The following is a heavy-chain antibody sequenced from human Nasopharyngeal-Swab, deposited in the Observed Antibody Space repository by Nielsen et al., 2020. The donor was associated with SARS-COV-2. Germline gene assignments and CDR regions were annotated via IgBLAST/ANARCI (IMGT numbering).Heavy chain of an antibody. J-gene: IGHJ6*03. CDR2: IYYSGST. Sequence: SETLSLTCTVSGGSISSYYWSWIRQPPGKGLEWIGYIYYSGSTNYNPSLKSRVTISVDTSKNQFSLKLSSVTAADTAVYCCARTGREYCSSTSCYSYYYYYMDVWGKGTTVTVSS. CDR1: GGSISSYY. CDR3: ARTGREYCSSTSCYSYYYYYMDV. V-gene: IGHV4-59*01. D-gene: IGHD2-2*01.